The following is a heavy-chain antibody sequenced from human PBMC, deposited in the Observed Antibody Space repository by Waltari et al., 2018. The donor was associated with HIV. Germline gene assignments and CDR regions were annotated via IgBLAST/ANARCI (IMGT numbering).Heavy chain of an antibody. Sequence: EVQLVESGGGLVQPGGSLRLSCAASGFIFTTYDMHWVRQRTGKGLEWVSAVGTASETYYSDSVKGRLTISREDAKNSLFLQMNSLRAEDTALYYCARDTLGTLDYWGQGILITVSS. CDR1: GFIFTTYD. CDR2: VGTASET. J-gene: IGHJ4*02. CDR3: ARDTLGTLDY. V-gene: IGHV3-13*01.